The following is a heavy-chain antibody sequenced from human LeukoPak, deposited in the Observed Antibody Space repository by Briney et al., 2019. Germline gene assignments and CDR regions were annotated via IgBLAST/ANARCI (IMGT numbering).Heavy chain of an antibody. V-gene: IGHV3-7*01. J-gene: IGHJ6*03. CDR1: GFTFSSYA. Sequence: GGSLRLSCAASGFTFSSYAMSWVRQAPGKGLEWVANIKQDGSEKYYVDSVKGRFTISRDNAKNSLYLQMNSLRSEDTAVYYCAREGSSSWYKGHYYYYYYMDVWGKGTTVTVSS. CDR2: IKQDGSEK. D-gene: IGHD6-13*01. CDR3: AREGSSSWYKGHYYYYYYMDV.